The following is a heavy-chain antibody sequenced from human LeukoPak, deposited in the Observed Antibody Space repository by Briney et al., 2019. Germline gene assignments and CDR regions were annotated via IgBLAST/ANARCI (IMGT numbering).Heavy chain of an antibody. Sequence: PGGSLRLSCVASGFTFSSRDWMTWVRQAPGKGLEWVANIKQDGSEKNYVDSVKGRFTISRDNAKNSLYLQMNSLRAEDTAVYYCARDVQVATIYPLDYWGQGTLVTVPP. CDR2: IKQDGSEK. CDR1: GFTFSSRDW. D-gene: IGHD5-12*01. V-gene: IGHV3-7*01. J-gene: IGHJ4*02. CDR3: ARDVQVATIYPLDY.